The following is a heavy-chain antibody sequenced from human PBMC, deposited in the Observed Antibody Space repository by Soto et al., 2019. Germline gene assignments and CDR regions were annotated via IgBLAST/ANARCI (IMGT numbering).Heavy chain of an antibody. D-gene: IGHD3-22*01. CDR2: IDPSDSYT. Sequence: GESLKISCKGSGYSFTSYWISWVRQMPGKGLEWMGRIDPSDSYTNYSPSFQGHVTISADKSISTAYLQWSSLKASDTAMYYCARHPDYYDSSGYYRLRAQGTLVTVSS. J-gene: IGHJ4*02. CDR1: GYSFTSYW. V-gene: IGHV5-10-1*01. CDR3: ARHPDYYDSSGYYRL.